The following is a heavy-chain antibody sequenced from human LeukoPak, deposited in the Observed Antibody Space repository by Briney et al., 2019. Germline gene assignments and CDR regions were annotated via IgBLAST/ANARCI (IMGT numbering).Heavy chain of an antibody. V-gene: IGHV3-30*02. J-gene: IGHJ4*02. Sequence: GGSLRLSCAASGFIVSSYGMHWVRQAPGKGLEWVAFIRYDGTKEYYADSVKGRFTISRDNSKNTLYLQMNRLRAEDTAVYFCAKDGDSSGYDLSYWGQGTLVTVSS. D-gene: IGHD3-22*01. CDR2: IRYDGTKE. CDR3: AKDGDSSGYDLSY. CDR1: GFIVSSYG.